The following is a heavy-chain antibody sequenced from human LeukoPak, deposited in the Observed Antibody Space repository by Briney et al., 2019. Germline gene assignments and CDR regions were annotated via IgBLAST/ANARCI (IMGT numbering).Heavy chain of an antibody. J-gene: IGHJ4*02. V-gene: IGHV1-18*01. CDR2: ISAYNGNT. Sequence: ASVKVSCKASGYTFTSYGISWVRQAPGQGLEWMGWISAYNGNTNYAQELQGRVTMTTDTSTSTAYMELRSLRSDDTAVYYCARSRQQWLVPDYWGQGTLVTVSS. CDR1: GYTFTSYG. CDR3: ARSRQQWLVPDY. D-gene: IGHD6-19*01.